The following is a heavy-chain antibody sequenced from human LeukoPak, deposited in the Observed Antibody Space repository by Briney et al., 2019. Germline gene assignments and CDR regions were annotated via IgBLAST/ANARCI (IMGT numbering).Heavy chain of an antibody. Sequence: ASVKVSCKASGYTFTSYYMHWVRQAPGQGLEWMGIINPSGGSTSYAQKFQGRVTMTRDMSTSTVYMELSSLRSEDTAVCYCARESSGGYNFDYWGQGTLVTVSS. CDR2: INPSGGST. V-gene: IGHV1-46*01. CDR3: ARESSGGYNFDY. D-gene: IGHD6-25*01. J-gene: IGHJ4*02. CDR1: GYTFTSYY.